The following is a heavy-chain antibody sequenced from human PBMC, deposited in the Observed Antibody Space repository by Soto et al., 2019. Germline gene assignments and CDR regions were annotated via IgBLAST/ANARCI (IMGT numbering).Heavy chain of an antibody. D-gene: IGHD6-13*01. J-gene: IGHJ5*02. CDR2: INAGNGNT. Sequence: GPVKVSCKASGYTFTSYAIHWVRQAPGQRLEWMGWINAGNGNTKYSENFQGRVDITRDTSASTAYMELSSLRSEDTAIYYCTRGLAAAGTIGWFDPWGQGALVTVSS. V-gene: IGHV1-3*01. CDR3: TRGLAAAGTIGWFDP. CDR1: GYTFTSYA.